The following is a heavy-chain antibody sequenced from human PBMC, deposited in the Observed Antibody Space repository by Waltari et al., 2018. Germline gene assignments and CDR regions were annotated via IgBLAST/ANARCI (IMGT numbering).Heavy chain of an antibody. J-gene: IGHJ4*02. CDR1: GFSLSTSGVG. CDR2: IYWNDDK. V-gene: IGHV2-5*01. CDR3: AHSGVMITFGGVILNYDY. Sequence: QITLKESGPTLVKPTQTLTLTCTFSGFSLSTSGVGVGWIRQPPGKSLEWLALIYWNDDKRYSPSLKSRLTITKDTTKNQVVLTMTNMDTVDTATYYCAHSGVMITFGGVILNYDYWGQGTLVTVSS. D-gene: IGHD3-16*02.